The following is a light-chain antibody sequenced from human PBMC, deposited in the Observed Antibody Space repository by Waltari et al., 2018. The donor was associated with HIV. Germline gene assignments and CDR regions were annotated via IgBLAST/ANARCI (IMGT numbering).Light chain of an antibody. V-gene: IGLV1-44*01. Sequence: QSVLTQPPSVSATPGQRVTISCSGSSSNIGNNIVTWYQQLPGTAPKLIIYVNDQRPAGVPNRFSGAKAGTAASLAISWLQSGDEADYYCATWDDSLNGPLFGGGTKLTVL. CDR1: SSNIGNNI. CDR2: VND. CDR3: ATWDDSLNGPL. J-gene: IGLJ2*01.